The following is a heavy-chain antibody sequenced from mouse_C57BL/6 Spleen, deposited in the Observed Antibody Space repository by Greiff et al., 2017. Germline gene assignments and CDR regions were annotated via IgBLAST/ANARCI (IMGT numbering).Heavy chain of an antibody. D-gene: IGHD2-4*01. Sequence: VKLQESGAELVKPGASVKLSCKASGYTFTSYWMHWVKQRPGQGLEWIGMIHPNSGSTNYNEKFKSKATLTVDKSSSTAYMQLSSLTSEDSAVYYCARSLYDYDRYFDYWGQGTTLTVSS. J-gene: IGHJ2*01. CDR2: IHPNSGST. V-gene: IGHV1-64*01. CDR1: GYTFTSYW. CDR3: ARSLYDYDRYFDY.